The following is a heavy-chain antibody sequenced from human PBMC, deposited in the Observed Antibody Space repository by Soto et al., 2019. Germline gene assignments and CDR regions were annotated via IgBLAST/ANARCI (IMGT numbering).Heavy chain of an antibody. V-gene: IGHV4-31*03. CDR2: IYYSGST. CDR1: GGSISSGGYY. CDR3: AIVWEGDSLKFDY. D-gene: IGHD2-21*02. Sequence: QVQLQESGPGLVKPSQTLSLTCTVSGGSISSGGYYWSWIRQRPGKGLEWSGYIYYSGSTYYNPSLKSRVTISVDTSKNQFSLKVSSVTAADTAVYYCAIVWEGDSLKFDYWGQGTLVTVSS. J-gene: IGHJ4*02.